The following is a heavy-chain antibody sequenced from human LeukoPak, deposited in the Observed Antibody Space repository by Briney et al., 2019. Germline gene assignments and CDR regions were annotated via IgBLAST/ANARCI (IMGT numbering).Heavy chain of an antibody. Sequence: PGGSLRLSCAASGFTFSSYEMNWVRQAPGKGLEWVSYISDSGSSIYYIDSVKGRFTISRDNAKNTLYLQMNSLRAEDTAVYYCARGWITRVSDWGQGTLVTVSS. D-gene: IGHD7-27*01. CDR3: ARGWITRVSD. CDR2: ISDSGSSI. J-gene: IGHJ4*02. V-gene: IGHV3-48*03. CDR1: GFTFSSYE.